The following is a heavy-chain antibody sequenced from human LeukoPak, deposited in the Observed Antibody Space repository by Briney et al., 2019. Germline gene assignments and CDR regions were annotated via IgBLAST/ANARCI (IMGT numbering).Heavy chain of an antibody. CDR3: ARRVPYGSGRGWFDP. CDR1: GGSFSGYY. CDR2: INHSGST. D-gene: IGHD3-10*01. J-gene: IGHJ5*02. Sequence: SETLSLTCAVYGGSFSGYYWSWIRQPPGKGLEWIGEINHSGSTNYNPSLKSRVTISVDTSKNQFSLKLSSVTAADTAVYYCARRVPYGSGRGWFDPWGQGTLVTVSS. V-gene: IGHV4-34*01.